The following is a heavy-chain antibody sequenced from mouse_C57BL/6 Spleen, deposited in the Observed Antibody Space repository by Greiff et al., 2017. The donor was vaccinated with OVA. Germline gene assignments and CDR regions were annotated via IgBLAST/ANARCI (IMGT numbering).Heavy chain of an antibody. V-gene: IGHV5-4*01. Sequence: EVMLVESGGGLVKPGGSLKLSCAASGFTFSSYAMSWVRQTPEKRLEWVATISDGGSYTYYPDNVKGRFTISRDNAKNNLYLQMSHLKSEDTAMYYCAREGAAQATGAMDYWGQGTSDTVSS. J-gene: IGHJ4*01. CDR2: ISDGGSYT. CDR3: AREGAAQATGAMDY. CDR1: GFTFSSYA. D-gene: IGHD3-2*02.